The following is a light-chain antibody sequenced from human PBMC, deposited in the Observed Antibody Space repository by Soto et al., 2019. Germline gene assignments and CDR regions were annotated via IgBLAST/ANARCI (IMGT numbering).Light chain of an antibody. V-gene: IGKV3-15*01. J-gene: IGKJ4*01. CDR1: QSVNSN. CDR3: QQYNNWPRAT. CDR2: GSS. Sequence: EIVMTQSPATLSVSPGERATLSCRASQSVNSNLVWYQQKPGQAPRLLIYGSSTRATGIPARFSGSGSGTDFTLTISSLEPEDFGVYYCQQYNNWPRATFGGGTKVDI.